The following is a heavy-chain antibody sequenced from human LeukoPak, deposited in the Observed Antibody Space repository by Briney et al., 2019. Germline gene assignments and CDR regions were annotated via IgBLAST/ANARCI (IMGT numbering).Heavy chain of an antibody. Sequence: GESLKISCKGSGYSFSNYWIGWVRQMPGKGLEWMGIIYPGDSDTRYSPSFLGQVTISADKSISTAYLQWSSLKASDTAMYYCARHYYDYVWGSYGIDYWGQGTLVTVSS. J-gene: IGHJ4*02. CDR1: GYSFSNYW. CDR2: IYPGDSDT. D-gene: IGHD3-16*01. CDR3: ARHYYDYVWGSYGIDY. V-gene: IGHV5-51*01.